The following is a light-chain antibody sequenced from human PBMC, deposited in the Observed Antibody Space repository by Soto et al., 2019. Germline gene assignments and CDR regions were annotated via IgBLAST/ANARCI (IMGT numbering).Light chain of an antibody. CDR2: DVS. J-gene: IGLJ2*01. CDR3: RSYTRSSTLVV. Sequence: QSALTQPASVSGSPGQSITISCTGTSSDVGGYNYVSWYQQHPGKAPKLMIYDVSNRPSGVSNRFSGSKSGNTASLTISGLQAEDEADYYCRSYTRSSTLVVFGGGTKVTVL. V-gene: IGLV2-14*01. CDR1: SSDVGGYNY.